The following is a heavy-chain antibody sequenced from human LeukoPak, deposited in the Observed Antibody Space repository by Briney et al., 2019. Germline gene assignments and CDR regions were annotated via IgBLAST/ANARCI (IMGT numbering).Heavy chain of an antibody. CDR1: GFTFSSYG. J-gene: IGHJ4*02. V-gene: IGHV3-48*01. CDR2: ITGGSTSI. D-gene: IGHD7-27*01. CDR3: ARGTGDRGFDY. Sequence: PGGSLRLSCVASGFTFSSYGMNWVRQAPGKGLEWVSYITGGSTSIYYADPVKGRFTISRDNAKNSMYLQMSSLRAEDTAVYYCARGTGDRGFDYWGQGTLVTVSS.